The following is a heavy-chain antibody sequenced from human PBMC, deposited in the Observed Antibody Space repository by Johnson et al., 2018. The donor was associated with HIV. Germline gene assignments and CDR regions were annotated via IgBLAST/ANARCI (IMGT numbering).Heavy chain of an antibody. CDR3: ARTRQGAFDI. J-gene: IGHJ3*02. Sequence: VQLVESGGGLVQPGGSLRLSCAASGFTFSSYAMSWVRQAPGKGLEWISVIYSGGDTYYADSVKGRFTISRDDSKNTLYLQMNRLTAEDTAVYYCARTRQGAFDIWGQGTMVTVSS. V-gene: IGHV3-66*01. CDR2: IYSGGDT. CDR1: GFTFSSYA.